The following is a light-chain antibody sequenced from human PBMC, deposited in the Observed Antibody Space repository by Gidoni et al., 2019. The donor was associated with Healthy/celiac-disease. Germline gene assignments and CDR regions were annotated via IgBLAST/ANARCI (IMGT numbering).Light chain of an antibody. J-gene: IGKJ1*01. V-gene: IGKV4-1*01. CDR3: QQYYSTPRT. CDR1: QSVLYSSNNKNY. CDR2: WAS. Sequence: DIVMTQSPDSLAVSLGESATINCKSRQSVLYSSNNKNYLTWYQQKPGQPPKLLIYWASTRESGVPDRFRGSGSGTDFTLTISSLQAEDVAVYYCQQYYSTPRTFGQGTKVEIK.